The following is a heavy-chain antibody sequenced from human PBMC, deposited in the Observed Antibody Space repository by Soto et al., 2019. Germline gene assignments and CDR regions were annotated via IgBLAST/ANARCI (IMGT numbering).Heavy chain of an antibody. D-gene: IGHD5-18*01. CDR3: ARDRGQVRAYTYGSNNYYYYGLDV. J-gene: IGHJ6*02. CDR1: GGSFSGYY. Sequence: SETLSLTCAVYGGSFSGYYWSWIRQPPGKGLEWIGEINHSGSTQYNPSLESRVTISVDTSKNQVTLKLSSVTAADAAVYYCARDRGQVRAYTYGSNNYYYYGLDVWGPGTTVTVSS. V-gene: IGHV4-34*01. CDR2: INHSGST.